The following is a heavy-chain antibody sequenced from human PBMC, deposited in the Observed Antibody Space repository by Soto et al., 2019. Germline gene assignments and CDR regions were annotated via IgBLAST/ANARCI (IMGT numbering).Heavy chain of an antibody. CDR3: ASTRRYCRSWAPFYYYYGMDV. Sequence: QVQLVQSGAEVKKPGASVKVSCKASGYTFTGYYMHWVRQAPGQGLEWKGWINPNTGGTNYAQKFQGRVTMHRDASISTAYMELSRLRSDDTAVYYCASTRRYCRSWAPFYYYYGMDVWGQGTTVTVSS. V-gene: IGHV1-2*02. J-gene: IGHJ6*02. D-gene: IGHD6-13*01. CDR1: GYTFTGYY. CDR2: INPNTGGT.